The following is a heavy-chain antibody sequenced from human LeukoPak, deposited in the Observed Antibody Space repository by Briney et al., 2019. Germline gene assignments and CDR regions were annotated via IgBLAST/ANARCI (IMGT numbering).Heavy chain of an antibody. Sequence: GESLKISCKGSGYSFTSYWIGWVRQMPGKGLEWMGIIYPGDSDTRYSPSFQGQVTISADKSISTAYLQWSSLKASDTAMYYCARPQAHGTMVRGGYYFDYWGQGTLVTVSS. J-gene: IGHJ4*02. CDR3: ARPQAHGTMVRGGYYFDY. CDR1: GYSFTSYW. CDR2: IYPGDSDT. D-gene: IGHD3-10*01. V-gene: IGHV5-51*01.